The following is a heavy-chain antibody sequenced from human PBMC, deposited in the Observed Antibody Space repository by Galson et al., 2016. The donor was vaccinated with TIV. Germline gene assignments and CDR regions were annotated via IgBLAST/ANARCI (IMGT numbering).Heavy chain of an antibody. CDR3: ARERGLGYCDSTSCFGDYGFDV. V-gene: IGHV1-2*05. D-gene: IGHD2-2*01. Sequence: SVKVSCKASGYTFTHYFVHWVRQAPGQGLEWMGRINPHSGGTDYAPKFQGRVTMTRDTSISIAYMDLSGLKSDDTVVYYCARERGLGYCDSTSCFGDYGFDVWGQGTTVTVSS. CDR2: INPHSGGT. CDR1: GYTFTHYF. J-gene: IGHJ6*02.